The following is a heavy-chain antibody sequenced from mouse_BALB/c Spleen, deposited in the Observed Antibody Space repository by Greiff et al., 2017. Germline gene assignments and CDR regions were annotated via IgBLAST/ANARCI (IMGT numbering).Heavy chain of an antibody. CDR3: ARGITTVERLYYAMDY. V-gene: IGHV1-67*01. D-gene: IGHD1-1*01. CDR1: GYTFTDYA. Sequence: QVHVKQSGPELVRPGVSVKISCKGSGYTFTDYAMHWVKQSHAKSLEWIGVISTYYGNTNYNQKFKGKATMTVDKSSSTAYMELARLTSEDSAIYYCARGITTVERLYYAMDYWGQGTSVTVSS. CDR2: ISTYYGNT. J-gene: IGHJ4*01.